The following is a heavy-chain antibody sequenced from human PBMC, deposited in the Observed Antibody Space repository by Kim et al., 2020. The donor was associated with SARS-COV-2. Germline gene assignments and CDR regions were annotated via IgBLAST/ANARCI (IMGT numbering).Heavy chain of an antibody. D-gene: IGHD2-2*01. J-gene: IGHJ4*02. CDR3: ARGGRGSTSCYGY. CDR1: GGSFSGYY. V-gene: IGHV4-34*01. CDR2: INHSGST. Sequence: SETLSLTCAVYGGSFSGYYWSWIRQPPGKGLEWIGEINHSGSTNYNPSLKSRVTISVDTSKNQFSLKLSSVTAADTAVYYCARGGRGSTSCYGYWGQGTLVTVSS.